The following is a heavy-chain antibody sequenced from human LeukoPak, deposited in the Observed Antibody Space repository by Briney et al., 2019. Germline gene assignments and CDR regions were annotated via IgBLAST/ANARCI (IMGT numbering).Heavy chain of an antibody. CDR2: IDGSGYTS. D-gene: IGHD4-11*01. V-gene: IGHV3-23*01. CDR1: GFTFSTYA. Sequence: PGGSLRLSCTASGFTFSTYAMSWVRQAPGKGLEWVSPIDGSGYTSYYADSVKGRFTISRDNSKNTLFLQMNGLRAEDTAIYYCAKANSNCYPEYWGQGTLVTVSS. CDR3: AKANSNCYPEY. J-gene: IGHJ4*02.